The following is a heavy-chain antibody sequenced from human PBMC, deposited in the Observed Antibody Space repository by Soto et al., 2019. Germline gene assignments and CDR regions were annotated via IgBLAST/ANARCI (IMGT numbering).Heavy chain of an antibody. V-gene: IGHV4-59*08. J-gene: IGHJ3*02. CDR2: IYYSGST. CDR1: GGSISSYY. Sequence: ETLSLTCTVSGGSISSYYWSWIRQPPGKGLEWIGYIYYSGSTNYNPSLKSRVTISVDTSKNQFSLKLSSVTAADTAVYYCARQYSGYGPDAFDIWGQGTMVTVSS. CDR3: ARQYSGYGPDAFDI. D-gene: IGHD5-12*01.